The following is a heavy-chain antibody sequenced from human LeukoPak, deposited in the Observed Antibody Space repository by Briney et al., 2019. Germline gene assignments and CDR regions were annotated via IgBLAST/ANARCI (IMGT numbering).Heavy chain of an antibody. CDR1: GGSFSGYY. V-gene: IGHV4-59*01. D-gene: IGHD3-22*01. CDR3: TRSTNYYDSSGYYF. CDR2: IYYSGST. Sequence: SETLSLTCAVYGGSFSGYYWSWIRQPPGKGLEWIGYIYYSGSTNYNPSLKSRVTISVDTSKNQFSLKLSSVTAADTAVYYCTRSTNYYDSSGYYFWGQGTLVTVSS. J-gene: IGHJ4*02.